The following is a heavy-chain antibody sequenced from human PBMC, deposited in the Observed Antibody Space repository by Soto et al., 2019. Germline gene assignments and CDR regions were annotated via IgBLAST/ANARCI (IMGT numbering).Heavy chain of an antibody. Sequence: QVQLQESGPGLVKPSQTLSLTCTVSGGSISSGGYYWSWIRQHPGKGLEWIGYIYYSGSTYYNPPLKSRVTISVHTSKNQFSLKLSSVTAADTAVYYCARVLEGYCSGGSCSHYFDYWGQGTLVTVSS. J-gene: IGHJ4*02. V-gene: IGHV4-31*03. CDR2: IYYSGST. D-gene: IGHD2-15*01. CDR1: GGSISSGGYY. CDR3: ARVLEGYCSGGSCSHYFDY.